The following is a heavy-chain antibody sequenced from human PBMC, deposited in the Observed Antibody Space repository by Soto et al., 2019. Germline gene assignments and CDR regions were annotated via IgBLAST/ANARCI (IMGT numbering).Heavy chain of an antibody. CDR3: ARVKSYGMAV. CDR2: MNPNSGNT. D-gene: IGHD2-21*01. Sequence: QVQLVQSGAEAKKPGASVKVSCKASGYTFTSYDINWVRQATGQGLEWMGWMNPNSGNTGYAQKFQGRVTMKRNTSISTAYMWPISLGSEDTAVYYCARVKSYGMAVWGQGTTLTV. V-gene: IGHV1-8*01. J-gene: IGHJ6*02. CDR1: GYTFTSYD.